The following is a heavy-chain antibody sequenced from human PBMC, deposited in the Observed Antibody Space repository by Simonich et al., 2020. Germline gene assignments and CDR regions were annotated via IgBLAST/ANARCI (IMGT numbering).Heavy chain of an antibody. V-gene: IGHV1-18*01. CDR3: ARASRGTWWYYYFDY. Sequence: QVQLVQSGAEVKKPGASVKVSCKASGYTFTSYGISWVRQAPGQGLEGMGWISAYNGNTNDAQKLQGRVTMTTDTSTSTASMELRSLRSDDTAVYYCARASRGTWWYYYFDYWGQGTLVTVSS. CDR1: GYTFTSYG. J-gene: IGHJ4*02. D-gene: IGHD2-15*01. CDR2: ISAYNGNT.